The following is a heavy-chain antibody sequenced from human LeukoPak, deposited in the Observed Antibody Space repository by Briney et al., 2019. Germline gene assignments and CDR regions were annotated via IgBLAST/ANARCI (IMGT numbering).Heavy chain of an antibody. D-gene: IGHD1-14*01. CDR1: GGSISSYY. V-gene: IGHV4-59*08. CDR3: ARYGHRRPFDY. CDR2: IYYSGST. J-gene: IGHJ4*02. Sequence: SETLSLTCTVSGGSISSYYWSWIRQPPGKGLGWIGYIYYSGSTNYNPSLKSRVTISVDTSKNQFSLKLSSVTAADTAVYYCARYGHRRPFDYWGQGTLVTVSS.